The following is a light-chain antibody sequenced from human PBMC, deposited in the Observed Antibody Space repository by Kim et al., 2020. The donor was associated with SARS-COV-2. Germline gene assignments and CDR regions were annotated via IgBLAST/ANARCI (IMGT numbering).Light chain of an antibody. J-gene: IGKJ1*01. CDR1: QSVSSN. CDR3: QQYNNLPTWT. Sequence: EIVMTQSPATLSVSPGERATLSCRASQSVSSNLAWYQQKPGQAPRLLIYGASTRATGMPARFSGSGSGTEFTLTISSLQSEDFAVYYRQQYNNLPTWTFGQGTKVDNK. CDR2: GAS. V-gene: IGKV3-15*01.